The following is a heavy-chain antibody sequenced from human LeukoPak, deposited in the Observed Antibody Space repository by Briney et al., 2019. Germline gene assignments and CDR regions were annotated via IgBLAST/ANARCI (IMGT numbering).Heavy chain of an antibody. Sequence: ASVKVSCKASGGTFSSYAISWVRQAPGQGLEWMGGIIPILGTANYAQKFQGRVTITTDESTSTAYMELSSLRSEDTAVYYCARVCGTDYYDSSGYYDYWGQGTLVTVSS. V-gene: IGHV1-69*05. D-gene: IGHD3-22*01. J-gene: IGHJ4*02. CDR1: GGTFSSYA. CDR3: ARVCGTDYYDSSGYYDY. CDR2: IIPILGTA.